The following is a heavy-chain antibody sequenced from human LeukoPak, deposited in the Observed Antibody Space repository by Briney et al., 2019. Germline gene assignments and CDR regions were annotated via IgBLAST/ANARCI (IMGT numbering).Heavy chain of an antibody. V-gene: IGHV3-30*03. J-gene: IGHJ6*03. Sequence: GGSLRLSCAASGFTFSSYGMHWVRQAPGKGLEWVAVISYDGSNKYYADSVKGRFTISRDNSKNTLYLQMNSLRAEDTAVYYCARAASDSSGYLYYYYYMDVWGKGTTVTVSS. D-gene: IGHD3-22*01. CDR1: GFTFSSYG. CDR3: ARAASDSSGYLYYYYYMDV. CDR2: ISYDGSNK.